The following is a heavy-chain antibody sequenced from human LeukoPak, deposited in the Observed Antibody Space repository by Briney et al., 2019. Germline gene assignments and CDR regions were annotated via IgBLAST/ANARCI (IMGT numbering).Heavy chain of an antibody. CDR1: GDSVSSNSGA. CDR2: TYYRSKWYN. D-gene: IGHD2-15*01. Sequence: KASQTLSLTCAISGDSVSSNSGAWNWIRQSPSRGLEWLGGTYYRSKWYNDFAEFVKGRITINPDTSNNQFSLQLNSVTPEDTGVYFCARGQTGSGRIFDYWGQGTLVTVSS. CDR3: ARGQTGSGRIFDY. V-gene: IGHV6-1*01. J-gene: IGHJ4*02.